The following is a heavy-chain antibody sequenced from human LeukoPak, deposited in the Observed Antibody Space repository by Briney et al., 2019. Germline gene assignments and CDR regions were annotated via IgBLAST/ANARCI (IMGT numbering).Heavy chain of an antibody. J-gene: IGHJ5*02. D-gene: IGHD3-10*01. V-gene: IGHV4-34*12. CDR2: IFYAGST. CDR3: ARSGWPMGGFDP. CDR1: GGSFSGYY. Sequence: ASETLSLTCAVYGGSFSGYYWGWIRQPPGKGLQWIGSIFYAGSTYYNPSLRSRVSISVDTSKDQFSLKLFPVTAADTAVYYCARSGWPMGGFDPWGQGILVTVSS.